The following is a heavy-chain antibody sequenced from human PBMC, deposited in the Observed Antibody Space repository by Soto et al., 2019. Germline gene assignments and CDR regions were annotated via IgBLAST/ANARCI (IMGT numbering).Heavy chain of an antibody. V-gene: IGHV4-39*01. J-gene: IGHJ4*02. D-gene: IGHD1-1*01. CDR1: GGSISSSSYY. CDR2: IYYSGST. Sequence: SETLSLTCTVSGGSISSSSYYWGWIRQPPGKGLEWIGSIYYSGSTYYNPSLKSRVTISVDTSKNQFSLKLSSVTAADTAVYYCARQHIQLERRRYFDYWGQGTLVTVSS. CDR3: ARQHIQLERRRYFDY.